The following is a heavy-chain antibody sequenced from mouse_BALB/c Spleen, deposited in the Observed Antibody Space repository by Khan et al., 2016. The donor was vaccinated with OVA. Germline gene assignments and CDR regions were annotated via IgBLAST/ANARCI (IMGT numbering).Heavy chain of an antibody. CDR1: GYTFTDFT. CDR3: TRGGGGNRFAY. Sequence: VQLQESGAELVRPGVSVKISCKGSGYTFTDFTMHWVKQSHAKSLEWIGVISTYYGDATYNQKFKGKATMTVDKASSTAYMELARLTSEDSAIYCCTRGGGGNRFAYWGQGTLVTVSA. J-gene: IGHJ3*01. V-gene: IGHV1S137*01. CDR2: ISTYYGDA.